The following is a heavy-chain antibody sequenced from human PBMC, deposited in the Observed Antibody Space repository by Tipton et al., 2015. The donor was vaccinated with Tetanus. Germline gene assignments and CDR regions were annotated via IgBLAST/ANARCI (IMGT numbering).Heavy chain of an antibody. D-gene: IGHD2-15*01. J-gene: IGHJ4*02. CDR3: ARHEGYCYGAGCYPYYFDY. CDR2: IHPSGST. CDR1: GGSFSEYY. V-gene: IGHV4-34*01. Sequence: TLSLTCAVYGGSFSEYYWSWVRQPPGKGLEWIGEIHPSGSTNYNPSLKSRVTISVDTSKNQFSLKLSSVTAADTAVYYCARHEGYCYGAGCYPYYFDYWGQGTLVTVSS.